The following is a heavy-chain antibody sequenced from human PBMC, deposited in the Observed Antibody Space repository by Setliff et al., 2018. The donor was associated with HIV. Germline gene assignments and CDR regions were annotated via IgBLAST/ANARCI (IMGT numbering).Heavy chain of an antibody. Sequence: ASVKVSCKASGYTFLTYGISWVRQAPGHGLEWMGWISPYNGHTNYAQNFQGRVTMTIDTSTSTAYMELRSLRSDDTAVYYCARESTDSSGYYRGYFDYWGQGTLVTVSS. D-gene: IGHD6-19*01. J-gene: IGHJ4*02. CDR2: ISPYNGHT. V-gene: IGHV1-18*01. CDR3: ARESTDSSGYYRGYFDY. CDR1: GYTFLTYG.